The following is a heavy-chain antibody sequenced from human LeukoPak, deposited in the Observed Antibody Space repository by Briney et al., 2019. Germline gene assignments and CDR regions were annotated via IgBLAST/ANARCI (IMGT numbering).Heavy chain of an antibody. CDR2: INPSGGST. Sequence: ASVKVSCKASGYTFTGYYMHWVRQAPGQGLEWMGIINPSGGSTSYAQKFQGRVTMTRDMSTSTVYMELSSLRSEDTAVYYCARDRSLNSRALYYSDYWGQGTLVTVSS. V-gene: IGHV1-46*01. CDR3: ARDRSLNSRALYYSDY. D-gene: IGHD2/OR15-2a*01. J-gene: IGHJ4*02. CDR1: GYTFTGYY.